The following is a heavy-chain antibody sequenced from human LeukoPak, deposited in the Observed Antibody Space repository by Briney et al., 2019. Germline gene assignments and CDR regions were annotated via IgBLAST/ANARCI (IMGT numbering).Heavy chain of an antibody. V-gene: IGHV4-39*01. CDR3: ARRRGGFIDAFVY. D-gene: IGHD3-16*02. J-gene: IGHJ4*02. Sequence: PSETLSLACTLSTGSISSPITDWGWLRQPPGKGLEWRSTVLHGGATFYSPSLEGRLNIYIDPSTNQSYLKMTSNAAADTAVYYCARRRGGFIDAFVYWGQGALVTVSS. CDR2: VLHGGAT. CDR1: TGSISSPITD.